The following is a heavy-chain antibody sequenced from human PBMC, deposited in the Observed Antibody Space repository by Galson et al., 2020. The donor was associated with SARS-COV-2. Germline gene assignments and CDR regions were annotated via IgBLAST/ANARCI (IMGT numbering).Heavy chain of an antibody. Sequence: SSYGMHWVRQAPDKGLEWEAVIWYDGSNKYYADSVKGRFTIARDNSKNTLYLQMNSLRAEEQAVYYCARDLALTFDYWGQVTLVTVSS. CDR3: ARDLALTFDY. V-gene: IGHV3-33*01. D-gene: IGHD7-27*01. CDR2: IWYDGSNK. CDR1: SSYG. J-gene: IGHJ4*02.